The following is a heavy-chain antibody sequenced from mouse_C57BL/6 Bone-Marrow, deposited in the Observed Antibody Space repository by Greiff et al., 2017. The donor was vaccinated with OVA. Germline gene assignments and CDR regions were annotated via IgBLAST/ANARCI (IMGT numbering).Heavy chain of an antibody. CDR3: ARERDYYGSSYPYYFDY. CDR2: INPYNGGT. V-gene: IGHV1-19*01. D-gene: IGHD1-1*01. CDR1: GYTFTDYY. J-gene: IGHJ2*01. Sequence: VQLKESGPVLVKPGASVKMSCKASGYTFTDYYMNWVKQSHGKSLEWIGVINPYNGGTSYNQKFKGKATLTVAKSSSTAYMELNSLTSEDSAVYYCARERDYYGSSYPYYFDYWGQGTTLTVSS.